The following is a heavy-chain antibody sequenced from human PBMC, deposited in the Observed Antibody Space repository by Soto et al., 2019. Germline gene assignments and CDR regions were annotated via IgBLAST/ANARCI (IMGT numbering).Heavy chain of an antibody. V-gene: IGHV1-46*01. Sequence: QVQLVQSGAEVKKPGASVKVSCQTSGYTFTSYYIYCVRQAPGQGLAWMGIINPTGGYTKYSKKFEDEVTMTRDAATNLVYMELGRLRSEDADVYFCGRSRTMGDWSASGTNYAYGMDVLGQGTTVTVSS. D-gene: IGHD1-26*01. J-gene: IGHJ6*02. CDR2: INPTGGYT. CDR3: GRSRTMGDWSASGTNYAYGMDV. CDR1: GYTFTSYY.